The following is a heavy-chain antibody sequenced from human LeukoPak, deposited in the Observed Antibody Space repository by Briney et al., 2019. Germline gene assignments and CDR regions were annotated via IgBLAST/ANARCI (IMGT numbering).Heavy chain of an antibody. D-gene: IGHD6-19*01. CDR3: AKRDRMYTSGSYYFDY. Sequence: GGSLRLSCAASGFTFSNYGMHWVRQAPGKGLEWVTFIRYNGSNKYYADSVKGRFTISRDNSKNTLYLQMNSLRAEDTAVYYCAKRDRMYTSGSYYFDYWGQGTLVTVSS. CDR2: IRYNGSNK. V-gene: IGHV3-30*02. J-gene: IGHJ4*02. CDR1: GFTFSNYG.